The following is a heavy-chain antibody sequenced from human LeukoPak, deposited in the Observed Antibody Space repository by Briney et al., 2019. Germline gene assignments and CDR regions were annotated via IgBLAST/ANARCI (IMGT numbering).Heavy chain of an antibody. V-gene: IGHV4-30-4*08. Sequence: SETLSLTCTVSGGSISSSDYYWVWIRQPPGKGLEWIGYIHYSGRTYYNASLKSRITISVDTSKNQFSLKLSSVTAADTAVYYCARYNDFWSGYHYFDYWGQGTLVTVSS. J-gene: IGHJ4*02. CDR1: GGSISSSDYY. CDR2: IHYSGRT. D-gene: IGHD3-3*01. CDR3: ARYNDFWSGYHYFDY.